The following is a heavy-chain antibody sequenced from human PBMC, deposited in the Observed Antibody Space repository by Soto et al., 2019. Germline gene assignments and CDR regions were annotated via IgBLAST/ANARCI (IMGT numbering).Heavy chain of an antibody. Sequence: QVQLQQWGAGMLKPSETLSLTCAVYGGSFSGYYWSWIRQPPGKGLEWIGEINHSGSTNYKTSLKSQVTLSVDASENKFALRLSSVTATARGVYSCARFRAKVSILNRHWYSDLGGSRSHLTVCS. J-gene: IGHJ2*01. CDR2: INHSGST. V-gene: IGHV4-34*01. CDR3: ARFRAKVSILNRHWYSDL. CDR1: GGSFSGYY. D-gene: IGHD3-9*01.